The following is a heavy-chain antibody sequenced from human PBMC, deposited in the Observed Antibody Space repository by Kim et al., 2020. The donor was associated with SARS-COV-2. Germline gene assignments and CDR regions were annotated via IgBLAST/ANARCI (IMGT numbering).Heavy chain of an antibody. CDR2: INPNSGGT. CDR3: ARDLSSSFSYISSPYFDY. J-gene: IGHJ4*02. V-gene: IGHV1-2*06. CDR1: GYTFTGYY. D-gene: IGHD6-6*01. Sequence: ASVKVSCKASGYTFTGYYMHWVRQAPGQGLEWMGRINPNSGGTNYAQKFQGRVTMTRDTSISTAYMELSRLRSDDTAVYYCARDLSSSFSYISSPYFDYWGQGTLVTVSS.